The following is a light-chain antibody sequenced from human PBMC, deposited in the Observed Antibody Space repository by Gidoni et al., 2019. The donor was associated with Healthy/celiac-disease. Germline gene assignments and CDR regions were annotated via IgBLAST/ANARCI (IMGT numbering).Light chain of an antibody. V-gene: IGKV3-11*01. Sequence: IVLTQSPATLSLSPRERATLSCRASQSVSSYLAWYQQQPGQAPRLLLYDASNRATGIPARFSGSGSGTDFTLTISSLEPEDFAVYYCQQRRNWPPENTFGGGTKVEIK. CDR2: DAS. CDR1: QSVSSY. CDR3: QQRRNWPPENT. J-gene: IGKJ4*01.